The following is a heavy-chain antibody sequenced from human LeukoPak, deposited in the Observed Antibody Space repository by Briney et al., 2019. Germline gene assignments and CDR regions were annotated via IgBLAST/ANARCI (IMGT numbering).Heavy chain of an antibody. J-gene: IGHJ4*02. V-gene: IGHV1-18*01. CDR3: AKDIHPGLGSGASCCFDY. Sequence: ASVKVSCKASGYIFTDYGISWVRQAPGQGFEWMGWISGYNGNTNYAQSLQGRVTVTTDTSTSTTYMELRSLRSDDTAVYYCAKDIHPGLGSGASCCFDYWGQGTLATVSS. D-gene: IGHD2-15*01. CDR2: ISGYNGNT. CDR1: GYIFTDYG.